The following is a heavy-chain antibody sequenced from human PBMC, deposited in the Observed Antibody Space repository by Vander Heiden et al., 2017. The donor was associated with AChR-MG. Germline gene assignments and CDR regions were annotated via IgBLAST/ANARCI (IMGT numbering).Heavy chain of an antibody. J-gene: IGHJ4*02. CDR2: INAGNGNT. CDR1: GYPFTSYA. Sequence: QVQLVQSGAEVKKPGASVKVSCKASGYPFTSYAMHWVRQAPGQRLEWMGWINAGNGNTKYSQKFQGRVTITRDTSASTAYMELSSLRSEDTAVYYCARKTYYYDSSGDSDLDYWGQGTLVTVSS. V-gene: IGHV1-3*01. CDR3: ARKTYYYDSSGDSDLDY. D-gene: IGHD3-22*01.